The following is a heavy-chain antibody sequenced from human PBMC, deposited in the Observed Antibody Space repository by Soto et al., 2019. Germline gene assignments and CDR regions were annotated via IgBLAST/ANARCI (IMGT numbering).Heavy chain of an antibody. J-gene: IGHJ5*02. Sequence: VASVKVSCKASGYTFTGYYMHWVRQAPGQGLEWMGWINPNSGGTNYAQKFQGRVTMTRDTSISTAYMELSRLRSDDTAVYYCASNPRGWNPGWFDPWGQGTLVTVSS. CDR1: GYTFTGYY. CDR2: INPNSGGT. CDR3: ASNPRGWNPGWFDP. V-gene: IGHV1-2*02. D-gene: IGHD1-1*01.